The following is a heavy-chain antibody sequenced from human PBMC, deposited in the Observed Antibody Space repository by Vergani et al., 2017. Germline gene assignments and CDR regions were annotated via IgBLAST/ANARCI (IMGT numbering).Heavy chain of an antibody. Sequence: EVQLLESGGDLVQPGGSLRLSCTGSEFILGTYWMTWVRQAPRKGLEWVASIKQDGSEKQYVDSVKGRFTISRDNVRNLVFLEMHDLRVADTAVYYCARELVAGTKEIDYWGQGALVTVSS. CDR1: EFILGTYW. CDR2: IKQDGSEK. J-gene: IGHJ4*02. D-gene: IGHD6-19*01. V-gene: IGHV3-7*01. CDR3: ARELVAGTKEIDY.